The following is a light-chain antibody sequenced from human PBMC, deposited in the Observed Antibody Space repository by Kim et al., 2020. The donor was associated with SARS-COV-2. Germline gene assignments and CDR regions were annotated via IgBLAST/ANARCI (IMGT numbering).Light chain of an antibody. Sequence: ATINCKSSRTILYSSNNENYLAWYQQKPGQPPKLLIYWASTRESGVPDRFSGSGSGTDFTLTISSLQAEDVAVYFCQQYYATPFTFGGGTKVDIK. CDR2: WAS. CDR3: QQYYATPFT. CDR1: RTILYSSNNENY. V-gene: IGKV4-1*01. J-gene: IGKJ4*01.